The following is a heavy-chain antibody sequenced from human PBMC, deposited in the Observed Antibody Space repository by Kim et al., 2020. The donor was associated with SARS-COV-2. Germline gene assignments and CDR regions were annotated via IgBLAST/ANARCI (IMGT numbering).Heavy chain of an antibody. Sequence: SETLSLTCAVYGGSFSGYYWSWIRQPPGKGLEWIGEMNHSGSTNYNPSLKSRVTISVDTSKNQFSLKLSSVTAADTAVYYCASRMGTAMVSWGQGTLVTVSS. J-gene: IGHJ5*02. CDR2: MNHSGST. CDR1: GGSFSGYY. D-gene: IGHD5-18*01. CDR3: ASRMGTAMVS. V-gene: IGHV4-34*01.